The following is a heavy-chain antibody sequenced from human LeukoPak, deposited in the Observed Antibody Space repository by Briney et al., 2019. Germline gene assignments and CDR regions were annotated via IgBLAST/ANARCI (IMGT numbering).Heavy chain of an antibody. CDR2: IYYSGST. CDR3: ARDYYPFDP. CDR1: GYSISSGYY. J-gene: IGHJ5*02. D-gene: IGHD3-22*01. V-gene: IGHV4-61*01. Sequence: SETLSLTCTVSGYSISSGYYWSWIRQPPGKGLEWIGYIYYSGSTNYNPSLKSRVTISVDTSKNQFSLKLSSVTAADTAVYYCARDYYPFDPWGQGTLVTVSS.